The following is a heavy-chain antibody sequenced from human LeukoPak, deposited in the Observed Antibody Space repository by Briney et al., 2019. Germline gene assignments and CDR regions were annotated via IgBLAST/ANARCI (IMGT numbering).Heavy chain of an antibody. CDR1: GYTFSNFG. Sequence: ASVKVSCKASGYTFSNFGISWVRQAPGQGLEWMGWISGNNDNPNYGQNFQGRFTVTTDSSTSTAYMELRNLRFDDTAVYYCARDGTSTDDYWGQGTLVTVSS. J-gene: IGHJ4*02. CDR3: ARDGTSTDDY. V-gene: IGHV1-18*01. CDR2: ISGNNDNP. D-gene: IGHD2-2*01.